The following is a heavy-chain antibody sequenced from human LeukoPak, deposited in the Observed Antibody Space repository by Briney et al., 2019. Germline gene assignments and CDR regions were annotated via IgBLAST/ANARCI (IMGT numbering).Heavy chain of an antibody. V-gene: IGHV3-23*01. Sequence: GGSLRLSCAASGFTFSSYAMSWVRQAPGKGLEWVSAITGSGGSAYYADSVKGRFTISRDNSKNTLFLQMNSLRAEDTAVYYCAKRGMTTIKEGFNYWGQGTLVTVSP. CDR3: AKRGMTTIKEGFNY. J-gene: IGHJ4*02. CDR1: GFTFSSYA. CDR2: ITGSGGSA. D-gene: IGHD5-24*01.